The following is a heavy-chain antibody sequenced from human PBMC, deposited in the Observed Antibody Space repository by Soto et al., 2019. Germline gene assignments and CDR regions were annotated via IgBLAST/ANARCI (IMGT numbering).Heavy chain of an antibody. J-gene: IGHJ5*01. CDR2: VNPSYGDT. Sequence: QVQLVQSGAEVRKPGASVRISCKASGYTFTFYYIHWVRQAPGQGLEWMGTVNPSYGDTAYSQKFQGRVTLTRDTSTTTVYMDLSSLRSEDTAVYFCVRGSEVASRQLFDFWGQGSLVSVSS. D-gene: IGHD6-6*01. CDR1: GYTFTFYY. CDR3: VRGSEVASRQLFDF. V-gene: IGHV1-46*01.